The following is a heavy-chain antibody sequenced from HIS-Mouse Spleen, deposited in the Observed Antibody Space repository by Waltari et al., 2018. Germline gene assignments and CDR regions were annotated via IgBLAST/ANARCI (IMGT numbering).Heavy chain of an antibody. CDR1: GFTFSSYA. J-gene: IGHJ4*02. D-gene: IGHD4-4*01. Sequence: QVQLVESGGGVVQPGRSLRLSCAASGFTFSSYAMHWVRQAPGKGLEWVAVISYDGSNKYYADSVKGRFTISRDNSKNTLYLQMNSLRAEDTAVYYCARETKGYSNYYFDYWGQGTLVTVSS. V-gene: IGHV3-30*04. CDR2: ISYDGSNK. CDR3: ARETKGYSNYYFDY.